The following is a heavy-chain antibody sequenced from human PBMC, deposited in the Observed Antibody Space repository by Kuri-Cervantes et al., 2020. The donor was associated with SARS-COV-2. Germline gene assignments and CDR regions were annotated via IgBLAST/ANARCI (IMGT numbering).Heavy chain of an antibody. CDR1: GYTFTIYG. CDR3: ARAIYEASYFDY. Sequence: QVQLQESVTELVKPGASVKLSCKASGYTFTIYGISWVKQRTGQGLEWIGEIYPRSGNAYYNEKFKGTATLTANKSSSTAYMALRSLPSEDSALSFCARAIYEASYFDYWGQGTTLTVSS. V-gene: IGHV1-8*02. CDR2: IYPRSGNA. D-gene: IGHD5/OR15-5a*01. J-gene: IGHJ4*01.